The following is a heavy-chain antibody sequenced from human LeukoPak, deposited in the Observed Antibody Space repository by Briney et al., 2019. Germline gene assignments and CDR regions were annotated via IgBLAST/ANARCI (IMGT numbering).Heavy chain of an antibody. J-gene: IGHJ4*02. CDR3: ARHGCPNCYHIDF. CDR2: ISSSSTYI. Sequence: GGSLRLSCAASGFTFSRYSMNWFRQAPGQGLEWVSSISSSSTYIFYGDSVKGRFTISRDNAQNSLYLQMNSLRAEDTAVYYCARHGCPNCYHIDFWGQGTLVTVSS. V-gene: IGHV3-21*01. D-gene: IGHD2-2*01. CDR1: GFTFSRYS.